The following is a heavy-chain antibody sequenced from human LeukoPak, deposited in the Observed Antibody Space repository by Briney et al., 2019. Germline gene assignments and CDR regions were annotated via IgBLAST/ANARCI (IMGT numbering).Heavy chain of an antibody. CDR2: IYYSGST. V-gene: IGHV4-59*08. D-gene: IGHD2-2*01. J-gene: IGHJ3*02. CDR1: GGSISSYY. Sequence: PSETLSLTCTVSGGSISSYYWSWIRQPPGKGLEWIGYIYYSGSTNYNPSLKSRVTISVDTSKNQFSLKLSSVTAADTAVYYCARRYCSSTSCYFYAFDIWGQGTMVTVSS. CDR3: ARRYCSSTSCYFYAFDI.